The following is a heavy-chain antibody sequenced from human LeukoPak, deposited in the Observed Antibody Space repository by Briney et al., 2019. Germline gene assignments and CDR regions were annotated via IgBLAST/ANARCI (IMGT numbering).Heavy chain of an antibody. V-gene: IGHV3-21*01. CDR2: ISTTSSRI. CDR3: ARPTGFWSVYGFWYFDL. D-gene: IGHD3-3*01. CDR1: GFTFNSYS. Sequence: PGGSLRLSCAASGFTFNSYSMNWVRQAPGKGLEWVSSISTTSSRIYYADSVKGRFTISRDNAKNSLSLQMNSLRVEDTAVYYCARPTGFWSVYGFWYFDLWGRGTLVTVSS. J-gene: IGHJ2*01.